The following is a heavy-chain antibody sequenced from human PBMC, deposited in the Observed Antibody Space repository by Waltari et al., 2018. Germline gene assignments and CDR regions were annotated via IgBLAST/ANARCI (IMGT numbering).Heavy chain of an antibody. J-gene: IGHJ4*02. Sequence: QLQLQESGPGLVKPSETLSLTCTVSGGSISSSSYYWGWIRQPPGKGLEWIGSIYYSGSTYYNPSLKSRVTISVDTSKNQVSLKLSSVTAADTAVYYCARDQEYDYIWGSYRHNSCFDYWGQGTLVTVSS. CDR3: ARDQEYDYIWGSYRHNSCFDY. CDR1: GGSISSSSYY. V-gene: IGHV4-39*07. D-gene: IGHD3-16*02. CDR2: IYYSGST.